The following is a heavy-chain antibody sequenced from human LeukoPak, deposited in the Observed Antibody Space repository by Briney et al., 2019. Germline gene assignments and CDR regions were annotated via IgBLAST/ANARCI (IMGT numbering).Heavy chain of an antibody. J-gene: IGHJ4*02. D-gene: IGHD2-21*02. CDR3: TRLEVCGGDCYSGIEYFDY. V-gene: IGHV3-73*01. Sequence: GGSLKLSCAASGFTFSGSAMHWVRQASGKGLEWVGRIRSKANSYATAYTASVKGRFTISRDDSKNTAYLQMNSLKTEDTAVYYCTRLEVCGGDCYSGIEYFDYWGQGTLVTVSS. CDR1: GFTFSGSA. CDR2: IRSKANSYAT.